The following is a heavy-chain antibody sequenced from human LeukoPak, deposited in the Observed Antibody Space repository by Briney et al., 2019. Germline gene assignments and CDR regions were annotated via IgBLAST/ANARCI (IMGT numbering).Heavy chain of an antibody. J-gene: IGHJ3*02. CDR3: ARPQLGAVPAHHAFDI. CDR2: IDCSRST. CDR1: GGSISSSSPY. V-gene: IGHV4-39*01. Sequence: SETLSLTCTVSGGSISSSSPYWGWIRQPPGKGLVWIGSIDCSRSTYYSPSLKSRVTISVDTSKNQFSLKLTSVTAADTAVYYCARPQLGAVPAHHAFDIWGEGTKVTVSS. D-gene: IGHD6-19*01.